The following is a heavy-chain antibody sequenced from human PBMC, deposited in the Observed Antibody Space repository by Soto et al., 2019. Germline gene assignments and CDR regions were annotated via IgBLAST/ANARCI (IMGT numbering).Heavy chain of an antibody. CDR1: GGSISSGDYY. CDR3: AREDGYNLRALDY. J-gene: IGHJ4*02. D-gene: IGHD5-12*01. CDR2: LYYSGST. V-gene: IGHV4-30-4*01. Sequence: PSQTLSLTCTVSGGSISSGDYYCSSIRQPPGKGLEWIGYLYYSGSTYYNPSLKSRVTISVDTSKNQFSLKLSSVTAADTAVYYCAREDGYNLRALDYWGQGTLVTVSS.